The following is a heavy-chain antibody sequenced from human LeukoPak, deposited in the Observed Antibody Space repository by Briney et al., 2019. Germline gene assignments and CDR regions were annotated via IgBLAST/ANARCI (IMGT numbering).Heavy chain of an antibody. CDR1: GYTFTGYY. CDR3: AREGGYFGVVSQTSAFDI. J-gene: IGHJ3*02. V-gene: IGHV1-18*04. D-gene: IGHD3-3*01. Sequence: ASVKVSCKASGYTFTGYYMHWVRQAPGQGLEWMGWISAYNGNTNYAQKLQGRVTMTTDTSTSTAYMELRSLRSDDTAVYYCAREGGYFGVVSQTSAFDIWGQGTMVTVSS. CDR2: ISAYNGNT.